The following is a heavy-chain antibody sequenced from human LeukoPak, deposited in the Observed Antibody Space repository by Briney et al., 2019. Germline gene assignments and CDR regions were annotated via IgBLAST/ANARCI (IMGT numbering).Heavy chain of an antibody. CDR1: GFTFCSYR. Sequence: GGSLRLSCAASGFTFCSYRMIWVRQAPGKGLEWVSSISSSSSYIYYADSVKGRFTISRDNAKNSLYLHMNSLRAEDTAVLYCARTSGYTSGWYEDVINVWSEGRMVTVSS. D-gene: IGHD6-19*01. J-gene: IGHJ3*01. V-gene: IGHV3-21*01. CDR2: ISSSSSYI. CDR3: ARTSGYTSGWYEDVINV.